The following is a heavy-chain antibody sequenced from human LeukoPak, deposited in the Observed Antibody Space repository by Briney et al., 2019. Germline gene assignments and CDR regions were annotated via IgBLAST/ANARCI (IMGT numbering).Heavy chain of an antibody. Sequence: PGGSLRLSCAASGFAFTRYAMKWVRQAPGKGLEWVSTISGLGDKTYYAGSVKGRLTIARDNSKNTVYLQMNSLRAGDTAVYYCAREATSTSGWYIDYWGQGTLVTVSS. CDR2: ISGLGDKT. J-gene: IGHJ4*02. V-gene: IGHV3-23*01. CDR1: GFAFTRYA. D-gene: IGHD2-2*01. CDR3: AREATSTSGWYIDY.